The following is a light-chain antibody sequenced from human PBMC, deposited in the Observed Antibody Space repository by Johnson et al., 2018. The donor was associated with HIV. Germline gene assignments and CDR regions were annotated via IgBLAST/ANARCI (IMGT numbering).Light chain of an antibody. CDR2: ENN. Sequence: QSMLTQPPSVSAAPGQKVTISCSGSSSNIGNNYVSWYQQVPGTAPKLLIYENNKRPSGIPYRFSGSKSGTSATLGITGLQTGDEADYYCGTWDSSLSAYVFATETKVTVL. CDR1: SSNIGNNY. V-gene: IGLV1-51*02. CDR3: GTWDSSLSAYV. J-gene: IGLJ1*01.